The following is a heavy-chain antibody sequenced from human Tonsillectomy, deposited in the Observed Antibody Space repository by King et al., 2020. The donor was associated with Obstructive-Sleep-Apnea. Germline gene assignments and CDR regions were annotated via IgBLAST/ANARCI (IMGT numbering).Heavy chain of an antibody. J-gene: IGHJ4*02. CDR2: IYSGDST. CDR1: GFTVSRNY. D-gene: IGHD5-12*01. Sequence: VQLVESGGGLVQPGGSLRLSCAASGFTVSRNYMSWVRQAPGKGLEWLSIIYSGDSTYYADSVKGRFTISRHNSRNTLYLQMNSLRAEDTAVYYCASGGFSGYAQDGVYYFDYWGQGTLVTVSS. V-gene: IGHV3-53*04. CDR3: ASGGFSGYAQDGVYYFDY.